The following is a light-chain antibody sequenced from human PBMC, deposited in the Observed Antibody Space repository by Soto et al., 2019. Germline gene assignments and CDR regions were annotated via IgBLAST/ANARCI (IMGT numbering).Light chain of an antibody. CDR1: QAVNNY. V-gene: IGKV1-27*01. CDR2: AAS. CDR3: QKYNNGPPAT. J-gene: IGKJ3*01. Sequence: DIQMTQSPSSLSASVGDRVTITCRASQAVNNYLAWYQQKPGRAPKLLIYAASTLQSGVPSRFSGGGSGTDFTLTIRSLQPEDVATYYCQKYNNGPPATFGPGTKV.